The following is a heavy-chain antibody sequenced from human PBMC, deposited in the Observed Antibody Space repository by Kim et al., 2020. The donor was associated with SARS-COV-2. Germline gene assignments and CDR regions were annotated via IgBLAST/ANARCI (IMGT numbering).Heavy chain of an antibody. D-gene: IGHD1-26*01. J-gene: IGHJ4*02. V-gene: IGHV4-31*02. CDR3: ARVTSGSYYTDY. Sequence: YYTPSLKSRVTISVDTSKNQFSLKLSSVTAADTAVYYCARVTSGSYYTDYWGQGTLVTVSS.